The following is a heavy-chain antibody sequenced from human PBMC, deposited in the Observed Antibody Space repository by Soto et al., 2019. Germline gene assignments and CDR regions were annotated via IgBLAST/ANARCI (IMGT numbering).Heavy chain of an antibody. Sequence: SETLSLTCAVYGGSFSGYYWSWIRQPPGKGLEWIGEINHSGSTNYNPSLKSRVTISVDTSKNQFSLKLSSVTAADTAVYYCARAYIVVVPAARRGRYYMDVWGKGTTVTVSS. J-gene: IGHJ6*03. CDR3: ARAYIVVVPAARRGRYYMDV. V-gene: IGHV4-34*01. CDR1: GGSFSGYY. D-gene: IGHD2-2*01. CDR2: INHSGST.